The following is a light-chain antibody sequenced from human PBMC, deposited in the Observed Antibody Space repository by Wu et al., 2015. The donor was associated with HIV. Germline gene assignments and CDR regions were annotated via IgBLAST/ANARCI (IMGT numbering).Light chain of an antibody. CDR3: QQYGGLPPWT. V-gene: IGKV3-20*01. CDR2: ETS. CDR1: QAVRNSY. Sequence: EIVLTQSPGTLSLSPGERATLSCRASQAVRNSYLAWYQQKPGQSPRLLISETSNRVTGVPDRFIGSVSGTDFTLTISRLEPEDFAVYYCQQYGGLPPWTFGQGT. J-gene: IGKJ1*01.